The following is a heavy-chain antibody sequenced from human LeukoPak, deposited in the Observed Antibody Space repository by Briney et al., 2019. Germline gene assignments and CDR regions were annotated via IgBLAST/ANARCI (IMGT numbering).Heavy chain of an antibody. CDR2: ISYDESDK. V-gene: IGHV3-30*04. J-gene: IGHJ4*02. Sequence: GGSLRLSCAASGFTFSSYAMHWVRQAPGKGLEWVAVISYDESDKYYADSVKGRFTISRDNSKNTLYLQMNRLRAEDTAVYYCARDHGDSSGYYHPFEHWGQGTLVTVSS. CDR3: ARDHGDSSGYYHPFEH. CDR1: GFTFSSYA. D-gene: IGHD3-22*01.